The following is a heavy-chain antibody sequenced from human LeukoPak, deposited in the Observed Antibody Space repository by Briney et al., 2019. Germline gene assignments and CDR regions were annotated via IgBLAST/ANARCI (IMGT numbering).Heavy chain of an antibody. D-gene: IGHD4-17*01. CDR2: IYYSGST. CDR1: GGSISSVHYY. Sequence: PSETLSLTCTVSGGSISSVHYYWSWIRQPPGKGLEWIGYIYYSGSTYYNPSLKSRVTISVDTSKNQFSLKLSSVTAADTAVYYCARDLHTPGDYGDYGSPPNWFDPWGQGTLVTVSS. CDR3: ARDLHTPGDYGDYGSPPNWFDP. J-gene: IGHJ5*02. V-gene: IGHV4-30-4*08.